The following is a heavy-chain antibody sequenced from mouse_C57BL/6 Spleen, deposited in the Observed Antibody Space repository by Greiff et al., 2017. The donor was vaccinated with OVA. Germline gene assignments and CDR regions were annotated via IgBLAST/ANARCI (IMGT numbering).Heavy chain of an antibody. V-gene: IGHV1-26*01. D-gene: IGHD2-4*01. CDR3: ARGGYDYDGYAMDY. CDR1: GYTFTDYY. J-gene: IGHJ4*01. CDR2: INPNNGGT. Sequence: EVQLQQSGPELVKPGASVKISCKASGYTFTDYYMNWVKQSHGKSLEWIGDINPNNGGTSYNQKFKGKATLTVDKSSSTAYMELRSLTSEDSAVYYCARGGYDYDGYAMDYWGQGTSVTVSS.